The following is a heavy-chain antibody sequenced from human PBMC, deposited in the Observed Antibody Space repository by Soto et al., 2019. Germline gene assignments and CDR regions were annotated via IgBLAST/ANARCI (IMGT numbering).Heavy chain of an antibody. D-gene: IGHD6-6*01. J-gene: IGHJ6*02. Sequence: PSETLSLTCTVSGGSISSGGYYWTWIRQHPGKGLERIGYNYYSGITYYNPSLKSRVTISLDTFKNQFSLKLSSVTAADTAVYYCARGSSIAGLYYGMDVWGQGTTVTVSS. V-gene: IGHV4-31*03. CDR1: GGSISSGGYY. CDR3: ARGSSIAGLYYGMDV. CDR2: NYYSGIT.